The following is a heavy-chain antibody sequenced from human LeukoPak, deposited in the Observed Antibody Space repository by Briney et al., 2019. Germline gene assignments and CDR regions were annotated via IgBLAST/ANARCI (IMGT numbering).Heavy chain of an antibody. CDR3: ARVTYYFDSRGYYAFDY. V-gene: IGHV3-23*01. Sequence: GGSLRLSCAASGFTFSSYAMSWVRQAPGKGLEWVSAITDSGGTTYYADSVKGRFTISRDNSKNTLYLQMNSLRAEDTAVYYCARVTYYFDSRGYYAFDYWGQGTLVTVSS. D-gene: IGHD3-22*01. CDR1: GFTFSSYA. J-gene: IGHJ4*01. CDR2: ITDSGGTT.